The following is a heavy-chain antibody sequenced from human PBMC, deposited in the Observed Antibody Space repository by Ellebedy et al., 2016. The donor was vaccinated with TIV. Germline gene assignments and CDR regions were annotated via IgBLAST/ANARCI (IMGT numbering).Heavy chain of an antibody. CDR2: IHHTGTT. J-gene: IGHJ4*02. CDR1: GGYLRTYY. Sequence: SETLSLXXNVSGGYLRTYYWSWIRQPPGRGLEWVGWIHHTGTTNHNPSLKSRVTLLVDTSKSQFSLRLSSVTTADTAVYYCASSPYGDYGLGYWGQGTLVTVAS. D-gene: IGHD4-17*01. CDR3: ASSPYGDYGLGY. V-gene: IGHV4-59*01.